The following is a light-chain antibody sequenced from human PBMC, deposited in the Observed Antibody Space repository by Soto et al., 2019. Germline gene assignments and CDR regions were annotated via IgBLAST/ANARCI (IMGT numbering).Light chain of an antibody. CDR1: ENIDRW. Sequence: DIQMTQSPSTLSASVGDRVTITCRASENIDRWLAWYQQKPGQAPKVLIWDATSLHRGVSSRFSGSGFGSEFTLTISGLQPDDSATYYCQQHNGYSTWTFGQGTTVDIK. CDR3: QQHNGYSTWT. V-gene: IGKV1-5*01. J-gene: IGKJ1*01. CDR2: DAT.